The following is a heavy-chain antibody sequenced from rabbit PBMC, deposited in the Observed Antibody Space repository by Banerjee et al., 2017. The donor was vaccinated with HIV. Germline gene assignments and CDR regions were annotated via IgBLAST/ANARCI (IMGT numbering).Heavy chain of an antibody. Sequence: QEQLEESGGGLVQPEGSLTLTCKASGFDFSSNAICWVRQAPGKGLEWIACINTSTGNTVYANWAKGRFTISKTSSTTVTLQMTSLTAADTATYFCARDLAGVIGWNFNLWGPGTLVTVS. CDR3: ARDLAGVIGWNFNL. J-gene: IGHJ4*01. CDR1: GFDFSSNA. V-gene: IGHV1S45*01. D-gene: IGHD4-1*01. CDR2: INTSTGNT.